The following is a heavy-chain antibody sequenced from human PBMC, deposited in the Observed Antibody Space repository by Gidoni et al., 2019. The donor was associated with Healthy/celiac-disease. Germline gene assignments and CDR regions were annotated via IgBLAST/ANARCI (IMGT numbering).Heavy chain of an antibody. CDR3: ARGGVLWFGELLGRPYFDY. V-gene: IGHV3-53*01. CDR1: GFTVTSTH. J-gene: IGHJ4*02. Sequence: EVQLAVSGGGLIQPGGSLRLSCAPSGFTVTSTHLSGVSQAPGKGRECVSVIYSGGRTYYADAVKGRFTISRDNSKNTLYLQMNSLRAGDTAVYCCARGGVLWFGELLGRPYFDYGGQGTLVTVSS. CDR2: IYSGGRT. D-gene: IGHD3-10*01.